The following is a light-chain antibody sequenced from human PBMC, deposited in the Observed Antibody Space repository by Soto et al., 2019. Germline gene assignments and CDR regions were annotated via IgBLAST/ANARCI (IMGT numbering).Light chain of an antibody. CDR2: AAS. CDR3: QQSYSTPLT. V-gene: IGKV1-39*01. CDR1: QSITTW. J-gene: IGKJ4*01. Sequence: DIQLTQSPSTLSASAGERGALXCRASQSITTWLAWYQQKPGKAPKLLIYAASSLQSGVPSRFSGSGSGTDFTLTISSLQPEDFATYYCQQSYSTPLTFGGGTKVDIK.